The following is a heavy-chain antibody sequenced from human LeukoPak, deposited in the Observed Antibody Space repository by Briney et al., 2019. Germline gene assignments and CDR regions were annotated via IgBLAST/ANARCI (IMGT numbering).Heavy chain of an antibody. D-gene: IGHD4-17*01. Sequence: SETLSLTCAVYGGSFSGYYWSWVRQPPGKGLEWIGEINHSGSTNYNPSLKSRVTISVDTSKNQFSLKLSSVTAADTAVYYCAPPPYGDYGSRMYGMDVWGQGTTVTVSS. CDR1: GGSFSGYY. CDR3: APPPYGDYGSRMYGMDV. CDR2: INHSGST. J-gene: IGHJ6*02. V-gene: IGHV4-34*01.